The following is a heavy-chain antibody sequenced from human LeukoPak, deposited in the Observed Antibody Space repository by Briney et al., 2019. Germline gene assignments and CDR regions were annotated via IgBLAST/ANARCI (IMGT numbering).Heavy chain of an antibody. D-gene: IGHD6-19*01. CDR2: IYSSGSF. CDR3: ARSGGSSSGSLGLWYSDI. J-gene: IGHJ3*02. Sequence: TETLSLTCTVSGVSISSYIWTWIRQPAGRGLEWIGNIYSSGSFKYNPSLKSRVTMSIDASKNPLSLMLNSVTAADKAVYYCARSGGSSSGSLGLWYSDIWGQGTMVTVSS. V-gene: IGHV4-4*07. CDR1: GVSISSYI.